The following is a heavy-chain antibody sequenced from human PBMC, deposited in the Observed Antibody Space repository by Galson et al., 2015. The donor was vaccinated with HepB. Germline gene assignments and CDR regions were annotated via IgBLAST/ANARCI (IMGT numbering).Heavy chain of an antibody. CDR1: GGSISSYY. D-gene: IGHD3-3*01. CDR2: ISYSGST. V-gene: IGHV4-59*08. Sequence: ETLSLTCSVSGGSISSYYWSWIRQPPGKGLQWIGYISYSGSTIYNPSLKSRVTISVDTSKNQFSLKLASVTAADTAVYYCARRAAGNYDFWSFDYWGQGTLVTVSS. J-gene: IGHJ4*02. CDR3: ARRAAGNYDFWSFDY.